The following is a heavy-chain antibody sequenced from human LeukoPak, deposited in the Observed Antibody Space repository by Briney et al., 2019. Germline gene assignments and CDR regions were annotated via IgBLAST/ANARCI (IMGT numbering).Heavy chain of an antibody. V-gene: IGHV1-58*01. CDR2: IVVGSGNT. CDR3: AAVSGYYDSSGYYFDY. D-gene: IGHD3-22*01. CDR1: GFTFTSSA. J-gene: IGHJ4*02. Sequence: SVKVSCKASGFTFTSSAVQWVRQARGQRLEWIGWIVVGSGNTNYAQKFQERVTITRDMSTSTAYMELSSLRSEDTAVYYCAAVSGYYDSSGYYFDYWGQGTLVTVSS.